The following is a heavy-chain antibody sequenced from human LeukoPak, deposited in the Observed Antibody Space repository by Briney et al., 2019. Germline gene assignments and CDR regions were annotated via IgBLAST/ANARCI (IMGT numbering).Heavy chain of an antibody. D-gene: IGHD2-15*01. V-gene: IGHV3-7*01. Sequence: GGSLRLSCAASGFTFSSYWMSWVRQAPGKGLEWVANIKQDGSEKYYVDSVKGRFTISRDNAKNSLYLQMNSLRAEDTAVYYCARDIGNYYYYGMDVWGQGTTVTVS. CDR2: IKQDGSEK. CDR1: GFTFSSYW. CDR3: ARDIGNYYYYGMDV. J-gene: IGHJ6*02.